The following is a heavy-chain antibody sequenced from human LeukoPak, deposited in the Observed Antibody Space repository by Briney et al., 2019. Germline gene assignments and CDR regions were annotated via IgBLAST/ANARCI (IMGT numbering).Heavy chain of an antibody. CDR1: GGSISSGSYY. CDR2: IYTSGST. CDR3: ARDLYYYDSSGYYLRGFDI. V-gene: IGHV4-61*02. D-gene: IGHD3-22*01. J-gene: IGHJ3*02. Sequence: PSETLSLTCSVSGGSISSGSYYWSWIRQPAGKGLEWIGRIYTSGSTNYNPSLKSRVTISVDTSKNQFSLKLSSVTAADTAVYYCARDLYYYDSSGYYLRGFDIWGQGTMVTVSS.